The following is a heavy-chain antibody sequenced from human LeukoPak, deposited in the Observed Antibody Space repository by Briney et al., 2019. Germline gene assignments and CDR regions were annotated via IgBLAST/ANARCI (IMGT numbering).Heavy chain of an antibody. D-gene: IGHD5-12*01. J-gene: IGHJ3*01. CDR3: ARQVAAKGEWAFDV. CDR2: IRPDGHT. Sequence: SETLSLTCSVSGYFSTGYYWGWIRQPPGKGLEWMASIRPDGHTYSNSSLRNQLTISADMSRNEFSLKLNSLTAADTAVYYCARQVAAKGEWAFDVWGQGTVVTVSS. V-gene: IGHV4-38-2*02. CDR1: GYFSTGYY.